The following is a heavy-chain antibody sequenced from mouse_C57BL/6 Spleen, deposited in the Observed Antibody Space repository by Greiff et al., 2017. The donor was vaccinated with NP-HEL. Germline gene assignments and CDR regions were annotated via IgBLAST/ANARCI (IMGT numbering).Heavy chain of an antibody. V-gene: IGHV1-69*01. CDR1: GYTFTSYW. D-gene: IGHD1-1*01. Sequence: VQLQQPGAELVMPGASVKLSCKASGYTFTSYWMHWVKQRPGQGLEWIGEIDPSDSYPTSNQKFKGKSTWTVDKYSSTAYMKLSRLTSEDSAVYYCARTGITTVVAPFDYWGQGTTLTVSS. CDR2: IDPSDSYP. J-gene: IGHJ2*01. CDR3: ARTGITTVVAPFDY.